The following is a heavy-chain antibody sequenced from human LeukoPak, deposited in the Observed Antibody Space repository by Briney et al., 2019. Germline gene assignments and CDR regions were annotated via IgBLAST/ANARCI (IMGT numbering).Heavy chain of an antibody. J-gene: IGHJ4*02. CDR3: ASRDYFDY. CDR1: GFTFSSYS. CDR2: ITSGSYI. V-gene: IGHV3-21*01. Sequence: GGSLRLSCAASGFTFSSYSMNWVRQAPGKGLEWVSSITSGSYIYYADSVKGRFTISRDNAKNSLYLQMNSLRDEDTAVYYCASRDYFDYWGQGTLVTVSS.